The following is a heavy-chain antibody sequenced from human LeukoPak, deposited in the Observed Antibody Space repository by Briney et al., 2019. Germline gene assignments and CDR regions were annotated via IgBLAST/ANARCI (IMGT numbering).Heavy chain of an antibody. Sequence: QTGGSLRLSCAASGFTFDDYGMSWVRQAPGKGLEWVSGINWNGGSTGYADSVKGRLTISRDNAKNSLYLQMNSLRAEDMALYYCAKGSGAKGPNYFDYWAREPWSPSPQ. CDR1: GFTFDDYG. CDR2: INWNGGST. D-gene: IGHD1-26*01. J-gene: IGHJ4*02. V-gene: IGHV3-20*04. CDR3: AKGSGAKGPNYFDY.